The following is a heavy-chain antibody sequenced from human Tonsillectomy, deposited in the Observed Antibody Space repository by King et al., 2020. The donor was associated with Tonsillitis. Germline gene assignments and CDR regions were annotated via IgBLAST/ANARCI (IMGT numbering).Heavy chain of an antibody. J-gene: IGHJ3*02. CDR2: IVVGSGNT. D-gene: IGHD3-3*01. CDR1: GFTFTSSA. CDR3: AAGRVPGAFWSGRHDAFDI. Sequence: QLVESGPEVKKPGTSVKVSCKASGFTFTSSAVQWVRQARGQRLEWIGWIVVGSGNTNYAQKFQERVTITRDMSTSTAYTELSSLRSEDTAVYYCAAGRVPGAFWSGRHDAFDIWGQGTMVTVSS. V-gene: IGHV1-58*01.